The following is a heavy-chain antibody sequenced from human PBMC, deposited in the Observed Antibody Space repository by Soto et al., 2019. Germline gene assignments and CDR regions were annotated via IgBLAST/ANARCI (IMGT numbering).Heavy chain of an antibody. J-gene: IGHJ4*02. V-gene: IGHV3-23*01. CDR2: ISGSGAGT. CDR1: GFTFTTYA. D-gene: IGHD6-19*01. CDR3: AKEALTVAGNNFDS. Sequence: GGSLRFSCAASGFTFTTYAMGWGRQAPGKGLEWVSSISGSGAGTFYADSVKGRFTISRDNAKKMVYLQMNGLRADDTALYYCAKEALTVAGNNFDSWGQGTLVTVSS.